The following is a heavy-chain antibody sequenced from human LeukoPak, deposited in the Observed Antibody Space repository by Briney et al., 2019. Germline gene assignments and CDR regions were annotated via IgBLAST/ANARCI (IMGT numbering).Heavy chain of an antibody. D-gene: IGHD5-18*01. CDR3: ARSGETGYRPQGP. Sequence: GGSLRLSCAASGFTFSDYWMTWVRQAPGEGLEWVANIKQDGREQMYVDSVKGRFTISRDNAKNTLHLQMNSLRVEDTAVYYCARSGETGYRPQGPWGQGTLVTVSS. CDR2: IKQDGREQ. CDR1: GFTFSDYW. J-gene: IGHJ5*02. V-gene: IGHV3-7*01.